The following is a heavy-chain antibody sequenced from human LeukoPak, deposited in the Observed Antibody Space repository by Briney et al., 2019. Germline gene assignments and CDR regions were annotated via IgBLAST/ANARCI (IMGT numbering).Heavy chain of an antibody. Sequence: GGSLRLSCAASGFTFSSYGMHWVRQAPGKGLEWVAVISYDGSNKYYADSVKGRFTISRDNSKNTLYLQMNSLRVEDTAVYYCAKDVAMVRGVITHFDYWGQGTLVTVSS. D-gene: IGHD3-10*01. CDR2: ISYDGSNK. J-gene: IGHJ4*02. CDR3: AKDVAMVRGVITHFDY. V-gene: IGHV3-30*18. CDR1: GFTFSSYG.